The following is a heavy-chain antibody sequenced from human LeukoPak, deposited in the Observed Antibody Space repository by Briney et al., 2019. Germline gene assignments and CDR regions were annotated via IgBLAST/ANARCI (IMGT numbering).Heavy chain of an antibody. CDR3: ARQTPQWLVSPSDY. V-gene: IGHV4-39*01. CDR1: GGSISSSSYY. D-gene: IGHD6-19*01. CDR2: IYYSGST. J-gene: IGHJ4*02. Sequence: SETLSLTCTVSGGSISSSSYYWGWIRQPPGKGLEWIGSIYYSGSTYYNPSLKSRVTISVDTSKNQFSLKLSSVTAAGTAVYYCARQTPQWLVSPSDYWGQGTLVTVSS.